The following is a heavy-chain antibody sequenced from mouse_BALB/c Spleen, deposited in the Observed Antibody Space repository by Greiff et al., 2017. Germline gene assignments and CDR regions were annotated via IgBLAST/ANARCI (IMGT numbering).Heavy chain of an antibody. CDR2: ISSGSSTI. D-gene: IGHD4-1*01. CDR1: GFTFSSFG. J-gene: IGHJ4*01. V-gene: IGHV5-17*02. Sequence: EVHLVESGGGLVQPGGSRKLSCAASGFTFSSFGMHWVRQAPEKGLEWVAYISSGSSTIYYADTVKGRFTISRDNPKNTLFLQMTSLRSEDTAMYYCATGTGAMDDWGQGTSVTVSS. CDR3: ATGTGAMDD.